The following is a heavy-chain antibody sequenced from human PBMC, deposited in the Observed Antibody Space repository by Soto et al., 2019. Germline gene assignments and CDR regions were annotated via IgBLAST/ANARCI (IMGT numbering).Heavy chain of an antibody. J-gene: IGHJ3*02. Sequence: PGESLKISCKGSGYSFTSYCISWVRQMPGKGLEWMGRIDPSDSYTNYSPSFQGHVTISADKSISTAYLQWSSLKASDTAMYYCARPQVGAFDIWGQGTMVTVSS. CDR1: GYSFTSYC. CDR3: ARPQVGAFDI. CDR2: IDPSDSYT. V-gene: IGHV5-10-1*01.